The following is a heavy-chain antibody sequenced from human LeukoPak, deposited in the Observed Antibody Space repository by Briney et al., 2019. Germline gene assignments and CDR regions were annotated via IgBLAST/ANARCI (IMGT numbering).Heavy chain of an antibody. Sequence: SETLSLTCAVYGGSFSGYYWSWIRQPPGKGLEWIGEINHSGRTNYNPSLKSRVTISVDTSKNQFSLKLSSVTAADTAVYYCATQNYYDSSGSTNWGQGTLVTVSS. CDR1: GGSFSGYY. CDR3: ATQNYYDSSGSTN. D-gene: IGHD3-22*01. CDR2: INHSGRT. V-gene: IGHV4-34*01. J-gene: IGHJ4*02.